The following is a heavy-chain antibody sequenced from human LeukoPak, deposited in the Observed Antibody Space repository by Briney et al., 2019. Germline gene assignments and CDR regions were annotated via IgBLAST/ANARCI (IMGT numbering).Heavy chain of an antibody. Sequence: PSQTLSLTCTVSGGSISSGGYYWSWIRQHTGKGLEWIGYIYYSGSTDYNPSLKSRVTISVDTSKNQFSLKLSSVTAADTAVYYCARVVVTTVDLRFDYWGKGSQVTVSS. V-gene: IGHV4-31*03. CDR2: IYYSGST. CDR1: GGSISSGGYY. D-gene: IGHD2-21*02. CDR3: ARVVVTTVDLRFDY. J-gene: IGHJ4*02.